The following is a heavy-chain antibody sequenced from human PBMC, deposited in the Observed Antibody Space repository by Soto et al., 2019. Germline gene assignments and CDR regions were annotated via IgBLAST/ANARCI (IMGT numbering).Heavy chain of an antibody. CDR1: GFTFTSYW. Sequence: EVQLVESGGGLVQPGGSLRLSCAASGFTFTSYWMSWVRQAPGKGLEWVANIKQDGSAKNYVDSVKGRFTILRDNAKNSLYRQMNSLRAEDTAVYYCARAAVRDAYIGDWGQGTLVTVSS. CDR2: IKQDGSAK. CDR3: ARAAVRDAYIGD. V-gene: IGHV3-7*01. D-gene: IGHD3-3*01. J-gene: IGHJ4*02.